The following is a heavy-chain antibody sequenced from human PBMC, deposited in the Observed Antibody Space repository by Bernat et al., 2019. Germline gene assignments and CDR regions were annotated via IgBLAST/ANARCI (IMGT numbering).Heavy chain of an antibody. CDR2: IKSKSDGETT. D-gene: IGHD1-1*01. V-gene: IGHV3-15*07. CDR1: DFTFSKTW. Sequence: EVQLVESGGGLVKPGGSLRLSCAVSDFTFSKTWMHWVRQAPGKGLEWVGRIKSKSDGETTDYAAPVKGRFTISRDDSKNTLYLQMNSLKTEDTAVYYCTTQSTTLDYWGQGTTVTVSS. J-gene: IGHJ4*03. CDR3: TTQSTTLDY.